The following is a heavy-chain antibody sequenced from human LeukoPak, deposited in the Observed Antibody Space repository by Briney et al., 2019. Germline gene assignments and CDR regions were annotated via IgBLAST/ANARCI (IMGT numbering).Heavy chain of an antibody. V-gene: IGHV4-59*12. Sequence: SETLSLTCTVSGGSINTYFWNWIRQSPGKGLEWIGFIYYNGYTKYSPSLESRVTMSVDTSKNQFSLKLTSVTAADTAVYYCARDRQWLVDHWGQGTLVTVSS. CDR2: IYYNGYT. CDR3: ARDRQWLVDH. CDR1: GGSINTYF. D-gene: IGHD6-19*01. J-gene: IGHJ5*02.